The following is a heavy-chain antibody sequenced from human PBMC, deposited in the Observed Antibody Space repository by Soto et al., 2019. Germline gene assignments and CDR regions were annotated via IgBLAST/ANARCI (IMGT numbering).Heavy chain of an antibody. CDR3: VNMALGKFDY. CDR1: GFTFSTNS. J-gene: IGHJ4*02. CDR2: ISDSAERI. V-gene: IGHV3-23*01. D-gene: IGHD1-26*01. Sequence: GGSLRLSCAASGFTFSTNSMSWVRQAPGEGLEWVSAISDSAERIFYVDSVKGRFTISRDNSKNKLYLQMDSLRAEDTAVYYCVNMALGKFDYCGQGNLVTVSS.